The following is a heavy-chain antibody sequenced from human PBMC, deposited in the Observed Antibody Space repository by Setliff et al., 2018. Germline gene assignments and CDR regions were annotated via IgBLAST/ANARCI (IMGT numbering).Heavy chain of an antibody. Sequence: LSLTCTVSGGSISSGDYYWSWTRQPPGKGLEWIGYTYYSGSTYYNPSLKSRVTISVDTSKNQFSLKLSSVTAADTAVYYCARVMGGSYGFSWFDPWGQGTLVTVSS. CDR1: GGSISSGDYY. CDR2: TYYSGST. D-gene: IGHD1-26*01. J-gene: IGHJ5*02. V-gene: IGHV4-30-4*08. CDR3: ARVMGGSYGFSWFDP.